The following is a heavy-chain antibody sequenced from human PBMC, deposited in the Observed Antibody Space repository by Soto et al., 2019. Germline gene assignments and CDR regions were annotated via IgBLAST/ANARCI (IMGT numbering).Heavy chain of an antibody. CDR2: IYTSGSS. J-gene: IGHJ4*02. V-gene: IGHV4-4*07. Sequence: QVQLQESGPGLVKPSETLSLTCTVSGDSISSHYWSWIRQPAGKGLEWIGRIYTSGSSNYTPSLKSRVTMSVDTSKNQFSLELSSVTAADTAVYYCARERRTDDRSGRFFDYWGQGTLVTVSS. CDR1: GDSISSHY. D-gene: IGHD3-22*01. CDR3: ARERRTDDRSGRFFDY.